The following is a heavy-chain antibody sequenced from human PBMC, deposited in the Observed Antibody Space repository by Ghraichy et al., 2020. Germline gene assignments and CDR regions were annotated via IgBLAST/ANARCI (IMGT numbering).Heavy chain of an antibody. V-gene: IGHV3-11*06. Sequence: GSLRLSCAASGFNFSDYYMSWIRQAPGMGLVWVSYISHSSRFTNYADSVKGRFTISRDSAKNSLYLQMNSLRADDTAVYFCARGGRDVFDIWGQGTMVTVSS. CDR1: GFNFSDYY. CDR2: ISHSSRFT. J-gene: IGHJ3*02. CDR3: ARGGRDVFDI.